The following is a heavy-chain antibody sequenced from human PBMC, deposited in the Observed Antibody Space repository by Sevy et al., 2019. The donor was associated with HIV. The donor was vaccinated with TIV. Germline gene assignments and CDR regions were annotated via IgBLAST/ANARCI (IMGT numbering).Heavy chain of an antibody. D-gene: IGHD5-18*01. CDR3: ARVRYNYGQKYFDY. J-gene: IGHJ4*02. CDR2: ISTSSSYT. Sequence: GGSLRLSCTASGFTFSDYYMSWIRQAPGKGLEWVSSISTSSSYTSYPDSVKGQFTISRDNAKNSLYLQMNSLRVEDTAGYYCARVRYNYGQKYFDYWGQGTLVTVSS. V-gene: IGHV3-11*06. CDR1: GFTFSDYY.